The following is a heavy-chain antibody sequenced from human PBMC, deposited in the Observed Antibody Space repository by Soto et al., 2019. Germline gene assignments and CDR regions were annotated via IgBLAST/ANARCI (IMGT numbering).Heavy chain of an antibody. Sequence: PSETLSLTCTVSGGSISSYYWSWIRQPPGKGLEWIGYIYYSGSTNYNPSLKSRVTISVDTSKNQFSLKLSSVTAADTAVYYCARDVGSSWDYWGQGTLVTVSS. J-gene: IGHJ4*02. CDR2: IYYSGST. V-gene: IGHV4-59*01. CDR3: ARDVGSSWDY. CDR1: GGSISSYY. D-gene: IGHD6-13*01.